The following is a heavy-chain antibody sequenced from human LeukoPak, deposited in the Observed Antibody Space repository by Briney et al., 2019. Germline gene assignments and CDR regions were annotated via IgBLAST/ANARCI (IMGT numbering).Heavy chain of an antibody. V-gene: IGHV4-59*08. Sequence: SETLSLTCTVSGASITSYYWSWIRQPPGKGLEWLGYSYNIGYIHTTGTANYNPSLKSRVTISVDTSKNQFSLRLSSGTAADTAMYYCARHRRIADFDYWGQGTLVTVSS. CDR2: SYNIGYIHTTGTA. J-gene: IGHJ4*02. CDR3: ARHRRIADFDY. D-gene: IGHD6-13*01. CDR1: GASITSYY.